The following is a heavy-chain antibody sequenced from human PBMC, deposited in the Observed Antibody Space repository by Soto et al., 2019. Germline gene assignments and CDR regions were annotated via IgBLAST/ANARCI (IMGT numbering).Heavy chain of an antibody. Sequence: GGSLRLSCAASGFTFDDYAMLLVRQAPGKGLEWVSGISWNSGSIGYADSVKGRFTISRDNAKNSLYLQMNSLRAEDTALYYCAKELLRFLELLPNPHDAFDIWGQGTMVTLSS. J-gene: IGHJ3*02. CDR1: GFTFDDYA. CDR3: AKELLRFLELLPNPHDAFDI. CDR2: ISWNSGSI. V-gene: IGHV3-9*01. D-gene: IGHD3-3*01.